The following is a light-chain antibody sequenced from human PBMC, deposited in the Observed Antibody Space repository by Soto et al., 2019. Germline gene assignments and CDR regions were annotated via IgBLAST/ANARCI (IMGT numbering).Light chain of an antibody. J-gene: IGKJ4*01. Sequence: EIVLTQSPDTRSLSPGERATLSCRASQRVSTKSLAWYQQRPGQAPRPLIYGASNRATGTPDRFSGSGSGTDFTLIISRLEPEDFAVYYCQQYGSSVLTFGGGTKVDIK. V-gene: IGKV3-20*01. CDR2: GAS. CDR1: QRVSTKS. CDR3: QQYGSSVLT.